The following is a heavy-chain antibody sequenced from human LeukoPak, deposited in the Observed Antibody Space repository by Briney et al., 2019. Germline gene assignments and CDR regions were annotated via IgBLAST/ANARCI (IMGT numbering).Heavy chain of an antibody. CDR2: MYTSGST. Sequence: SETLSVTCSVTGGSISNYHWSWIRQPAGRGLEWIGRMYTSGSTDYNPSLKSRVTMSVDTSKNQFSLKLSSVTAADTAVYYCARASGYYSYWGQGILVSGTS. CDR3: ARASGYYSY. J-gene: IGHJ4*02. V-gene: IGHV4-4*07. D-gene: IGHD3-22*01. CDR1: GGSISNYH.